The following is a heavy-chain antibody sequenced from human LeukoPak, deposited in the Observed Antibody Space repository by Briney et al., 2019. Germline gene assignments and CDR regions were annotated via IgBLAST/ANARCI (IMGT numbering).Heavy chain of an antibody. Sequence: GASVKVSCKASGYTFTGYYMHWVRQAPGQGLEWMGWINPNSGGTNYAQKFQGRVTMTRDTSISTAYMELSRLRSDDTAVYYCARDVLSCTNGVCYYFDYWGQGTLVTVSS. CDR1: GYTFTGYY. V-gene: IGHV1-2*02. CDR3: ARDVLSCTNGVCYYFDY. J-gene: IGHJ4*02. D-gene: IGHD2-8*01. CDR2: INPNSGGT.